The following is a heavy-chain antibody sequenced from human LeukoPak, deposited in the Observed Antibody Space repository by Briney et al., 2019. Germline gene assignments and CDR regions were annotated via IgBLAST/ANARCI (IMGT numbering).Heavy chain of an antibody. CDR1: GYTFTNYY. CDR2: INHSDDTT. D-gene: IGHD6-19*01. V-gene: IGHV1-46*01. Sequence: GASVKVSCKASGYTFTNYYMHWVRQAPGQGLEWMGIINHSDDTTSYAQKFQGRVTMTRDTSTSTVYMEMSSLRSEDTAVYYCATLPSSGWSDPDAFDIWGQGTMVTVSS. CDR3: ATLPSSGWSDPDAFDI. J-gene: IGHJ3*02.